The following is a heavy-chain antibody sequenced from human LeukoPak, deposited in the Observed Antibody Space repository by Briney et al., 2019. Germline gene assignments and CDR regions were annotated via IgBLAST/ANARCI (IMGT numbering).Heavy chain of an antibody. CDR2: ISYSGST. Sequence: SETLSLTCTVSGGSISSYYWSWIRQPPGKGLEWIGYISYSGSTNYNPSLKSRVTMSVDTSKNQFSLRLSSVTAADTAVYYCARVVAAAGVLFDYWGQGTLVTVSS. D-gene: IGHD6-13*01. CDR3: ARVVAAAGVLFDY. J-gene: IGHJ4*02. V-gene: IGHV4-59*01. CDR1: GGSISSYY.